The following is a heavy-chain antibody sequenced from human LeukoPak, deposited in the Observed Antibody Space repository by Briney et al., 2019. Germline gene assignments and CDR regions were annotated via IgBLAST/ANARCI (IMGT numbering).Heavy chain of an antibody. CDR2: IRSKANSYAT. V-gene: IGHV3-73*01. CDR3: TRPTLPMVRGVIAAFDI. CDR1: GFTFSGSA. J-gene: IGHJ3*02. Sequence: GGSLKLSCAASGFTFSGSAMHWVRQASGKGLEWVGRIRSKANSYATAYAASVKGRFTISRDDSKNTAYLQMNSLKTEDTAVYYSTRPTLPMVRGVIAAFDIWGQGTMVTVSS. D-gene: IGHD3-10*01.